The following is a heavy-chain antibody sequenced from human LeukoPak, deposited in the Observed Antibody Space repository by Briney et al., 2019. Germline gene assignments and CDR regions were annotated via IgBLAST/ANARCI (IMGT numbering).Heavy chain of an antibody. D-gene: IGHD4-17*01. CDR3: ARDYGDYGDDDY. CDR1: GYTFTGYY. V-gene: IGHV1-2*02. J-gene: IGHJ4*02. Sequence: ASVKVSCKASGYTFTGYYMHWVRQAPGQGREWMGWINPNSGGTNYAQKFQGRVTMTRDTSISTAYMELSRLRSDDTAVYYCARDYGDYGDDDYWGQGTLVTVSS. CDR2: INPNSGGT.